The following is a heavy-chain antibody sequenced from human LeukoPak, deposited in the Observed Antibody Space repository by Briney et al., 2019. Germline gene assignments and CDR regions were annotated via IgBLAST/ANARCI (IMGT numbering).Heavy chain of an antibody. CDR2: IYKEGKT. CDR1: GFIVSSNY. J-gene: IGHJ6*03. CDR3: ARGAGYYDYFYMDV. D-gene: IGHD3-9*01. Sequence: GGSLRLSCAASGFIVSSNYMSWVRQAPGQGLEWISIIYKEGKTYYAAAVKGRFTISRDNSNNIVSLQRDSLRVEDTAMYYCARGAGYYDYFYMDVWGKGTTVTVS. V-gene: IGHV3-53*05.